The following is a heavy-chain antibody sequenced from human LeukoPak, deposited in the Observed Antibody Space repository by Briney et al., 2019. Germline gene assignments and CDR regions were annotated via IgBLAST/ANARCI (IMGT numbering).Heavy chain of an antibody. CDR1: GYTFTSYY. CDR2: INPSGDST. J-gene: IGHJ4*02. D-gene: IGHD2/OR15-2a*01. V-gene: IGHV1-46*01. CDR3: ARHKEVGDYYYFDY. Sequence: ASVKVSCKASGYTFTSYYMHWVRQAPGQGLEWMGIINPSGDSTSYTQKFQGRVTMTRDTSTTTVYMELSSLRSQDTAVYYCARHKEVGDYYYFDYWGQGTLVTVSS.